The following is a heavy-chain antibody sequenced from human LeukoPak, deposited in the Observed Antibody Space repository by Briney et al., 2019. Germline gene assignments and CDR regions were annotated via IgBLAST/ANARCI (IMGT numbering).Heavy chain of an antibody. CDR1: GFTFSNAW. CDR2: IKSKTDGGTT. D-gene: IGHD1-26*01. J-gene: IGHJ3*02. CDR3: ARGGSYYSFDI. V-gene: IGHV3-15*01. Sequence: PGGSLRLSCAASGFTFSNAWMSWVRQAPGKGLEWVGRIKSKTDGGTTDYAAPVKGRFTISRDNAKNSLYLQMNSLRAEDTAVYYCARGGSYYSFDIWGQGTMVTVSS.